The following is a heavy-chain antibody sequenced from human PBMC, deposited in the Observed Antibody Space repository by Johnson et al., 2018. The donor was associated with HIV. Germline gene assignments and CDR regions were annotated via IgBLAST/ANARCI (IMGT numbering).Heavy chain of an antibody. CDR3: ARAPGFSRAFDI. CDR1: GFTLSNHW. J-gene: IGHJ3*02. Sequence: VQLVESGGDLVKPGRSLRLSCAASGFTLSNHWMSWVRQAPGKGLEYVANVHQDGSATFYVDSVKGRFTISRDDSKNTLYLQMNRLTAEDTAVYYCARAPGFSRAFDIWGQGTMVTVSS. D-gene: IGHD3-10*01. V-gene: IGHV3-7*02. CDR2: VHQDGSAT.